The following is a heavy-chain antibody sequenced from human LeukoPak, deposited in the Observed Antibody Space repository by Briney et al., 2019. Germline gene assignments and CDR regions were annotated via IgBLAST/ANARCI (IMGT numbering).Heavy chain of an antibody. Sequence: SETLSLTCAVYGGSFSGYYWSWIRQPPGKGLEWIGEINHSGTTNYIPSLKSRVTISVDKSKNRFSLKLSSVTAADTAVYYCARPGLTFFDWSQNYYYAMDVWGQGTAVTASS. J-gene: IGHJ6*02. D-gene: IGHD3-3*02. CDR3: ARPGLTFFDWSQNYYYAMDV. CDR2: INHSGTT. V-gene: IGHV4-34*01. CDR1: GGSFSGYY.